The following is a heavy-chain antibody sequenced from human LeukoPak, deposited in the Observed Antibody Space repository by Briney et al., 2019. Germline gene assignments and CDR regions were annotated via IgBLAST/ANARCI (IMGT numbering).Heavy chain of an antibody. D-gene: IGHD3-22*01. J-gene: IGHJ4*02. V-gene: IGHV4-34*01. Sequence: PSETLSLTCAVSGGSFSGYYWSCIRQPPRKGLEWIGEIDHSGSTNYNTPLNSRVTISADTSKNQFSLKLSSVTAADTVVYYCAGGNYYDSSGYYFPFDYWGQGTLVTVSS. CDR3: AGGNYYDSSGYYFPFDY. CDR2: IDHSGST. CDR1: GGSFSGYY.